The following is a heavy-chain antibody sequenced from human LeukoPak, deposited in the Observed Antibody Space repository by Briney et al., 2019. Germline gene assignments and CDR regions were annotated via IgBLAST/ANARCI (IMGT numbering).Heavy chain of an antibody. J-gene: IGHJ2*01. CDR1: GGSISSYY. V-gene: IGHV4-34*01. Sequence: SETLSLTCTVSGGSISSYYWTWIRQPPGKGLEWIGEINHSGSTNYNPSLKSRVTISVDTSKNQFPLKLSSVTAADTAVYYCARHPRLGVVPMRIRNWYFDLWGRGTLVTVSS. D-gene: IGHD3-3*01. CDR2: INHSGST. CDR3: ARHPRLGVVPMRIRNWYFDL.